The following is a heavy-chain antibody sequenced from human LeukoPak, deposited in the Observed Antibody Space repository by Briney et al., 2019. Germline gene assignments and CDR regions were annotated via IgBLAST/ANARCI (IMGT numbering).Heavy chain of an antibody. CDR2: IKGDGSAK. CDR3: ARDRGWIQHDI. CDR1: GFAFSDSW. D-gene: IGHD5-18*01. V-gene: IGHV3-7*01. J-gene: IGHJ3*02. Sequence: GGSLRLSCTASGFAFSDSWMTWIRQAPGKGLEWVAFIKGDGSAKKYVDSVKGRFTISRDNAKNSLFLQMNSLRAEDTAVYYCARDRGWIQHDIWGQGTMVTVSS.